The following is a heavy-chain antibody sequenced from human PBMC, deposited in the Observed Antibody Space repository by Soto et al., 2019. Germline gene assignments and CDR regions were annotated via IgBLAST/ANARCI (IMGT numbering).Heavy chain of an antibody. CDR3: AIYSSGWYPLDY. D-gene: IGHD6-19*01. CDR1: GFTFNSYG. J-gene: IGHJ4*02. V-gene: IGHV3-30*03. CDR2: ISYDGSNK. Sequence: LRLSCAASGFTFNSYGIHWVRQAPGKGLEWVAVISYDGSNKYYADSVKGRFTISRDNSKNTLYLQMNSLRAEDTAVYYCAIYSSGWYPLDYWGQGTLVTVSS.